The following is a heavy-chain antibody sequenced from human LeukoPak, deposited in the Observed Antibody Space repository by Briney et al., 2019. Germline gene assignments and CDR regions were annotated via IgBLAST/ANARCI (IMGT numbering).Heavy chain of an antibody. V-gene: IGHV1-8*01. D-gene: IGHD2-2*01. CDR1: GYTFSDYD. Sequence: GASVKVSCKTSGYTFSDYDINWVRQAAGQGLEWMGWMNPKSGNTGYAQKFQGRVTMTRNTSISTAYMELSSLRSEDTAVYYCARDGVCSSTSCYYYWGQGTLVTVSS. CDR3: ARDGVCSSTSCYYY. J-gene: IGHJ4*02. CDR2: MNPKSGNT.